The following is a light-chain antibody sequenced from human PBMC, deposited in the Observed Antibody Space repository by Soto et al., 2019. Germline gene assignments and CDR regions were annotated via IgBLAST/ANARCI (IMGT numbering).Light chain of an antibody. Sequence: EILLTQSPGTLSLSPGERATLYCGASQRVSGGFLAWYQQKPGMAPRLILYDTSFRATGIPDRLSGSGSGTDFTLTISRLDPEDVAVYYCQQYGSSPSFGQGTKVDIK. CDR3: QQYGSSPS. CDR1: QRVSGGF. CDR2: DTS. V-gene: IGKV3D-20*01. J-gene: IGKJ1*01.